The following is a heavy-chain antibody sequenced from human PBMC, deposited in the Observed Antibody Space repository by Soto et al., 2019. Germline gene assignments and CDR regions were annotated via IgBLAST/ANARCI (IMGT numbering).Heavy chain of an antibody. D-gene: IGHD3-22*01. J-gene: IGHJ4*02. Sequence: SETLSLTCAVYGGSFSGYYWSWIRQPPGKGLEWIGEINHSGSTNYNPSLKSRVTISVDTSKNQFSLKLSSVTAADTAVYYCARVPNYYDSSGYYSFYDYWGQGTLVTVSS. V-gene: IGHV4-34*01. CDR2: INHSGST. CDR3: ARVPNYYDSSGYYSFYDY. CDR1: GGSFSGYY.